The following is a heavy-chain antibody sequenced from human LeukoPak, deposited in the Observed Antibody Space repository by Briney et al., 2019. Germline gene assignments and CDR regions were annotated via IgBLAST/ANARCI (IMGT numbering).Heavy chain of an antibody. V-gene: IGHV4-39*07. Sequence: WIRQPPGKGLEWIGNIYYSESTYYNPSLKSRVTISVDTSKNQFSLKLSSVTAADTAVYYCAKSGYNRFDYWGQGTLVTVSS. CDR3: AKSGYNRFDY. D-gene: IGHD5-24*01. CDR2: IYYSEST. J-gene: IGHJ4*02.